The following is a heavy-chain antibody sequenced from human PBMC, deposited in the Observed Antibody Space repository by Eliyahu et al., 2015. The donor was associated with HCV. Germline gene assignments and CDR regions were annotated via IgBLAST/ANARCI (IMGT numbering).Heavy chain of an antibody. Sequence: EVQLVESGGGLVKPGGSLRLSCAASGFTFSSYSMNWVRQAPGKGLGWVSSISSSSSYIYYADSVKGRFTISRDNAKNSLYLQMNSLRAEDTAVYYCARGPSGSYSNWGQGTLVTVSS. V-gene: IGHV3-21*01. CDR2: ISSSSSYI. D-gene: IGHD1-26*01. J-gene: IGHJ4*02. CDR3: ARGPSGSYSN. CDR1: GFTFSSYS.